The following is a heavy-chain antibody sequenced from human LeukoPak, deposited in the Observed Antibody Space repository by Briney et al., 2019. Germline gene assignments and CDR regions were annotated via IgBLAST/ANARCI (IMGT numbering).Heavy chain of an antibody. J-gene: IGHJ6*03. CDR2: IYYSGST. Sequence: SETLSLTCTVSGGSIGSYYWSWIRQPPGKGLEWIGYIYYSGSTNYNPSLKSRVTISVDTSKNQFSLKLTSVTAADTAVYYCARTGTEVLRFLEWLPYYYYMDVRGKGTTVAVSS. CDR1: GGSIGSYY. D-gene: IGHD3-3*01. V-gene: IGHV4-59*01. CDR3: ARTGTEVLRFLEWLPYYYYMDV.